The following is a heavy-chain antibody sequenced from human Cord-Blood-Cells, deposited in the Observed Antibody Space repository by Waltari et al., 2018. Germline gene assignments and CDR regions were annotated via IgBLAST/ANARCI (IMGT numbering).Heavy chain of an antibody. CDR3: ARDVDIVVVPAAMRGGNWFDP. Sequence: QVQLQESGPGLVKPSETLSLTCAVSGYSISSGYYWGWIRQPTGKGLAWIGSIYHSGSTYYNPSLKSRVTISVDTSKNQFSLKLSSVTAADTAVYYCARDVDIVVVPAAMRGGNWFDPWGQGTLVTVSS. V-gene: IGHV4-38-2*02. CDR1: GYSISSGYY. CDR2: IYHSGST. D-gene: IGHD2-2*03. J-gene: IGHJ5*02.